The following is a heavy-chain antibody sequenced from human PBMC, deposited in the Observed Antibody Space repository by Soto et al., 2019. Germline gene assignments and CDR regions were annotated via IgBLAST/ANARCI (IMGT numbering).Heavy chain of an antibody. V-gene: IGHV3-33*06. CDR1: GFTFSSYG. CDR3: AKDREYYDFWSGYYSFRDYFDY. CDR2: IWYDGSNK. J-gene: IGHJ4*02. Sequence: GGSLRLSCAASGFTFSSYGMHWVRQAPGKGLEWVAVIWYDGSNKYYADSVKGRFTISRDNSKNTLYLQMNSLRAEDTAVYYCAKDREYYDFWSGYYSFRDYFDYWGQGTLVTVSS. D-gene: IGHD3-3*01.